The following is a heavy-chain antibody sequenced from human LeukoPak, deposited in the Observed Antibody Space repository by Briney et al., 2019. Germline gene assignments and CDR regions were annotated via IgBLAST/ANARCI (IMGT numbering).Heavy chain of an antibody. CDR3: ARLYTATSHWFDP. J-gene: IGHJ5*02. CDR1: GDSINSGNYY. D-gene: IGHD1-14*01. V-gene: IGHV4-61*02. CDR2: IHASGST. Sequence: SSQTLSLTCTVSGDSINSGNYYWSWIRQAAGKGLEWIGRIHASGSTNYNPSLKSRVTISVDTSKNQFSLKMNSVTAADTAAYHCARLYTATSHWFDPWGQGTLVPVSS.